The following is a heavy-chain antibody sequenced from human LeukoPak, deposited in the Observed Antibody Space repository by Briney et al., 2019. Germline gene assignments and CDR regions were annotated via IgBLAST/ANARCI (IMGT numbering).Heavy chain of an antibody. CDR2: TYSGGST. D-gene: IGHD3-22*01. J-gene: IGHJ4*02. CDR3: AKGHANSSGYYYFDS. V-gene: IGHV3-53*01. Sequence: PGGSLRLSCAASGFTVSSNYMTWVRQAPGKGLEWVSVTYSGGSTYYADSVKGRFTISRDNSKNTLYLEVISLTAEDTAVYYCAKGHANSSGYYYFDSWGQGTLVTVPS. CDR1: GFTVSSNY.